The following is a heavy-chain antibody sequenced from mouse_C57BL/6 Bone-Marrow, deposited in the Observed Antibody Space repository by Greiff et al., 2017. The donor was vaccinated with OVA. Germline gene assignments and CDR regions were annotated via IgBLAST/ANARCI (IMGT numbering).Heavy chain of an antibody. D-gene: IGHD2-3*01. CDR2: ISSGGSYT. V-gene: IGHV5-6*02. CDR3: ARRDGPWFAY. Sequence: EVMLVESGGDLVKPGGSLKLSCAASGFTFSSYGMSWVRQTPDKRLEWVATISSGGSYTYYPDSVKGRFTISRDNAKNTLYLQMSSLKSEDTAMYDCARRDGPWFAYWGQGTLVTVSA. J-gene: IGHJ3*01. CDR1: GFTFSSYG.